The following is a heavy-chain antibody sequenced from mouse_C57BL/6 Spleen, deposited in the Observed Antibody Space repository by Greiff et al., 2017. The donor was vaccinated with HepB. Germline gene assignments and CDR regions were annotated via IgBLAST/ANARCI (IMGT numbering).Heavy chain of an antibody. V-gene: IGHV14-1*01. CDR3: TTWYYGSSHYAMDY. J-gene: IGHJ4*01. CDR1: GFNIKDYY. D-gene: IGHD1-1*01. CDR2: IDPEDGDT. Sequence: EVQLQESGAELVRPGASVKLSCTASGFNIKDYYMHWVKQRPEQGLEWIGRIDPEDGDTEYAPKFQGKATMTADTSSNTAYLQLSSLTSEDTAVYYCTTWYYGSSHYAMDYWGQGTSVTVSS.